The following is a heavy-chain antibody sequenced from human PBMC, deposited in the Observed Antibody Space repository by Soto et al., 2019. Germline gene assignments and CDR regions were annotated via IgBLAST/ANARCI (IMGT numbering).Heavy chain of an antibody. Sequence: GGSLRLSCAASGFTFSSYAMSWVRQAPGKGLEWVSAISGSGGSTYYADSVKGRFTISRDNSKNTLYLQMNSLRAEDTAVHYRANLPGFCSSPSCLARVYSSSWYVDYWGQGTLVTVSS. D-gene: IGHD2-2*01. V-gene: IGHV3-23*01. CDR2: ISGSGGST. J-gene: IGHJ4*02. CDR3: ANLPGFCSSPSCLARVYSSSWYVDY. CDR1: GFTFSSYA.